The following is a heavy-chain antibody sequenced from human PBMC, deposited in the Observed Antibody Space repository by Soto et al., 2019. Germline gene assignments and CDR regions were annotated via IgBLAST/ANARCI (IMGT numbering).Heavy chain of an antibody. V-gene: IGHV1-46*01. J-gene: IGHJ4*02. CDR3: ARGGHVVVVTAALDY. CDR1: GDTFTDYY. Sequence: QVQLVQSGAEVKKPGASVKVSCKASGDTFTDYYIHWVRQAPGQGLEWMGTVNPSGGHTTYAQHFLGRMAMTRDTSTSTLYMELTSLTTEDTAVYYCARGGHVVVVTAALDYWGQGTLVTVSS. CDR2: VNPSGGHT. D-gene: IGHD2-21*02.